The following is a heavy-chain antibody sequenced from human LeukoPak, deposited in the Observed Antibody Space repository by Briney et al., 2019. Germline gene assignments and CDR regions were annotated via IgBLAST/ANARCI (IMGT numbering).Heavy chain of an antibody. Sequence: GGSLRLSCAASGFTFSSYSMNWVRQAPGKGLGWVSSISSSSSYIYYADSVKGRFTISRDNAKNSLYLQMNSLRAEDTAVYYCWGKGYSGSYSTHDTDNWGQGTMVTVSS. J-gene: IGHJ3*02. CDR3: WGKGYSGSYSTHDTDN. CDR2: ISSSSSYI. V-gene: IGHV3-21*01. CDR1: GFTFSSYS. D-gene: IGHD1-26*01.